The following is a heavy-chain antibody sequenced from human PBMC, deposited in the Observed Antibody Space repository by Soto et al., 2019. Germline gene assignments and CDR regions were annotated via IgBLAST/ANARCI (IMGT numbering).Heavy chain of an antibody. Sequence: SETLSLTCTVSGGSISSYYWSWIRQPPGKGLEWIGYIYYSGSTNYNPSLKSRVTISVDTSKNQFSLKLSSVTAADTAVYYCARVAEYYDILTGYPLGVWFAPWGQGTLVTVSS. V-gene: IGHV4-59*01. CDR1: GGSISSYY. CDR2: IYYSGST. D-gene: IGHD3-9*01. J-gene: IGHJ5*02. CDR3: ARVAEYYDILTGYPLGVWFAP.